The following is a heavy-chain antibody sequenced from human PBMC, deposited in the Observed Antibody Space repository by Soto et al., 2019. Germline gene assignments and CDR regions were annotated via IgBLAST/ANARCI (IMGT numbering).Heavy chain of an antibody. CDR1: GFMFSGYG. Sequence: QVQLVESGGGVVQPGDSLRLSCAASGFMFSGYGMHWIRQAPGKGLEWVAVISHDGSEKYYGDSVKGRCTVSRDNSNNTLFLQIDRLRAEDAAVYYCAKLVGGVKAIGAPGDWLDPWSQGTLVTFSS. V-gene: IGHV3-30*18. CDR2: ISHDGSEK. J-gene: IGHJ5*02. D-gene: IGHD3-3*01. CDR3: AKLVGGVKAIGAPGDWLDP.